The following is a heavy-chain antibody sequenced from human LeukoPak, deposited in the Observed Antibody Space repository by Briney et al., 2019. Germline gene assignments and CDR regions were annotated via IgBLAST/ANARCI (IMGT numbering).Heavy chain of an antibody. CDR2: IHNSGGT. Sequence: SETLSLTCTVSGGSISDYYWNWIRQPPGKGLEWMGYIHNSGGTNYNPSHKSRVTISVDTSKNQFSLKLSSVTAADTAIYYCARGLGITMFGVVTIRRFDPWGQGILVTVSS. CDR1: GGSISDYY. J-gene: IGHJ5*02. CDR3: ARGLGITMFGVVTIRRFDP. V-gene: IGHV4-59*13. D-gene: IGHD3-3*01.